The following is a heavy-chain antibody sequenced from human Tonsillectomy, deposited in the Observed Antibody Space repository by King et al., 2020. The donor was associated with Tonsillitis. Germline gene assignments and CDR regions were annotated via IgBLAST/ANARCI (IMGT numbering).Heavy chain of an antibody. CDR2: TSYDGGNK. CDR3: ARPHAESKYYYYGMDV. V-gene: IGHV3-30*03. J-gene: IGHJ6*02. Sequence: VQLVESGGGVVQPGRSLRLSCAASGFTFSRYGMHWVRQAPGKGLEWVAVTSYDGGNKYYAGSVQGRFTISRGNSKNTLFLQMNSLRPEDTAVYYCARPHAESKYYYYGMDVWGQGTTVTVSS. CDR1: GFTFSRYG.